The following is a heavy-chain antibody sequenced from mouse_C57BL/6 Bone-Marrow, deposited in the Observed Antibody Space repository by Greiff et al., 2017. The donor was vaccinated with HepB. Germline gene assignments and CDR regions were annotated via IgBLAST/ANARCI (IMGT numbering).Heavy chain of an antibody. CDR1: GFTFSSYA. CDR3: ARDTVFHYGSRAMDY. V-gene: IGHV5-4*01. D-gene: IGHD1-1*01. CDR2: ISDGGSYT. Sequence: DVQLVESGGGLVKPGGSLKLSCAASGFTFSSYAMSWVRQTPEKRLEWVATISDGGSYTYYPDNVKGRFTISRDNAKNNLYLQMSHLKSEDTAMYYCARDTVFHYGSRAMDYWGQGTSVTVSS. J-gene: IGHJ4*01.